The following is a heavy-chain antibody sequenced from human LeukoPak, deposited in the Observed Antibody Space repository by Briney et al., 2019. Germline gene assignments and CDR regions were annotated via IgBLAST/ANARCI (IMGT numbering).Heavy chain of an antibody. CDR1: GGSISNYY. D-gene: IGHD6-19*01. J-gene: IGHJ4*02. CDR3: VRGSGWYYL. V-gene: IGHV4-59*01. Sequence: NPSETLSLTCTVSGGSISNYYWSWIRQPPGKGLEWIGYIYYSGSTNYNPSLKSRVTISVDTSKNQFSLRLSSVTAADTAVYYCVRGSGWYYLWGQGTLVTVSS. CDR2: IYYSGST.